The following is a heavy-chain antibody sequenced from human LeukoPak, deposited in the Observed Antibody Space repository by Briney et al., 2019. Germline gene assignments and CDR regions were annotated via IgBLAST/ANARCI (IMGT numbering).Heavy chain of an antibody. D-gene: IGHD3-22*01. Sequence: SVKVSCKASGGTFSSYAISWVRQAPGQGLEWMGGIIPIFGTANYAQKFQGRVTITADESTSTAYMELSSLRSEDTAVYYCARDPYYYDSSGYYYVNPFGAFDIWGQGTMVTVSS. CDR2: IIPIFGTA. CDR3: ARDPYYYDSSGYYYVNPFGAFDI. V-gene: IGHV1-69*13. J-gene: IGHJ3*02. CDR1: GGTFSSYA.